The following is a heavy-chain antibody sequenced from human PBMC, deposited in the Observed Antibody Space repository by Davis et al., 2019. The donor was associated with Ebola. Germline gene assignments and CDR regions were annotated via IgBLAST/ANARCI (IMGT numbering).Heavy chain of an antibody. D-gene: IGHD6-19*01. CDR1: GFIVSNKY. Sequence: GESLKISCAASGFIVSNKYMSWVRQAPGKGLEWVSVIYRDGRTYHADSVKGRFTISRDNSKNTLYLQMNSLRVEDTAIYYCAKDTSNVWFDVWGQGTMVTVSS. CDR2: IYRDGRT. CDR3: AKDTSNVWFDV. J-gene: IGHJ3*01. V-gene: IGHV3-53*01.